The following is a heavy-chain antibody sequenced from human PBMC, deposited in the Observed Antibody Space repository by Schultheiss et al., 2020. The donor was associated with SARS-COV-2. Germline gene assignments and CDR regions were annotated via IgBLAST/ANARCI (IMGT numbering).Heavy chain of an antibody. J-gene: IGHJ6*02. CDR1: GGSISSYY. CDR3: ARDYGDYRNYYYGMDV. V-gene: IGHV4-59*01. CDR2: IYYSGST. D-gene: IGHD4-17*01. Sequence: ETLSLTCTVSGGSISSYYWSWIRQPPGKGLEWIGYIYYSGSTNCNPSLKSRVTISVNTSKNQFSLKLSSVTAADTALYYCARDYGDYRNYYYGMDVWGQGTTVTVSS.